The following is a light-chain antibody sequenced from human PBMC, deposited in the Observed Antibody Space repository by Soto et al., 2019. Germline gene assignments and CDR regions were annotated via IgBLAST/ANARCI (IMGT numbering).Light chain of an antibody. CDR3: QQYYSNPELT. J-gene: IGKJ4*01. CDR2: WAS. CDR1: QSLLYTSNNKNY. V-gene: IGKV4-1*01. Sequence: IVMTQSPDSLAVSLGERATVNCKSSQSLLYTSNNKNYLAWFQQKPGQPPRLLIYWASTRESGVPDRFSGSGSGTDFTLTISSLQSEDVAVYYCQQYYSNPELTFGPGTKVEIK.